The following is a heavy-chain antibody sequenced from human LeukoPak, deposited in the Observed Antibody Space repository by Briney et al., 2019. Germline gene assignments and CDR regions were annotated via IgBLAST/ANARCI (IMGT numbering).Heavy chain of an antibody. CDR1: GGSISSYY. D-gene: IGHD3-22*01. CDR2: IYYSGST. J-gene: IGHJ5*02. Sequence: SETLSLTCTVSGGSISSYYWSWIRQPPGKGLEWIGYIYYSGSTNYNPSLKSRVTISVDTSKNQFSLKLSSVTAADTAVYYCARGPNTYYYDSSGYYSPWGQGTLVTVSS. V-gene: IGHV4-59*12. CDR3: ARGPNTYYYDSSGYYSP.